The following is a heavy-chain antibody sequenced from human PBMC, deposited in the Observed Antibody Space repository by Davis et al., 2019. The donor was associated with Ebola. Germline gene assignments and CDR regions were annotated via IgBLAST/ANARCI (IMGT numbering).Heavy chain of an antibody. D-gene: IGHD2-15*01. J-gene: IGHJ6*02. CDR1: GYTFTSYG. CDR3: ARSGYCSGGSRYYVYYYYGMDV. V-gene: IGHV1-18*04. CDR2: ISAYNGNT. Sequence: ASVKVSCKASGYTFTSYGISWVRQAPGQGLEWMGWISAYNGNTNYAQKLQGRVTMTTDTSTSTAYMELRSLRSDDTAVYYCARSGYCSGGSRYYVYYYYGMDVWGQGTTVTVSS.